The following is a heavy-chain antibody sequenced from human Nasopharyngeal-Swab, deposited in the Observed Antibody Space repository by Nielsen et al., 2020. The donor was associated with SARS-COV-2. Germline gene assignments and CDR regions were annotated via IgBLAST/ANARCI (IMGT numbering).Heavy chain of an antibody. D-gene: IGHD6-6*01. J-gene: IGHJ6*02. Sequence: SVKVSCKASGGTFSSYSINWVRQAPGQGLEWMGGIIPIFGTANYAQKFQGRVTITADESTSTAYMELSSLRSEDTAVYYCARGLSEYSSSSDVSGYYYGMDVWGQGTTVTVSS. CDR2: IIPIFGTA. CDR1: GGTFSSYS. V-gene: IGHV1-69*13. CDR3: ARGLSEYSSSSDVSGYYYGMDV.